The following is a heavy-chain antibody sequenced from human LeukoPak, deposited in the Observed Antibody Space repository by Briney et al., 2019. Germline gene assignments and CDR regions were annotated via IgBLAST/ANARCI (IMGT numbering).Heavy chain of an antibody. V-gene: IGHV4-4*07. Sequence: SETLSLTCTVSGGSISSYYWSWIRQPAGKGLEWIGRIYTSGSTNYNPSLKSRVTMSVDASKNQFSLKLSSVTAADTAVYYCARGFRGDFWSAKDYYYYMDVWGKGTTVTVSS. CDR1: GGSISSYY. CDR3: ARGFRGDFWSAKDYYYYMDV. D-gene: IGHD3-3*01. J-gene: IGHJ6*03. CDR2: IYTSGST.